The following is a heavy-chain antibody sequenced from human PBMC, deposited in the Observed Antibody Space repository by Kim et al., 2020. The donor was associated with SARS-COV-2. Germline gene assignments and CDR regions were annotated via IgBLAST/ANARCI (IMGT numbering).Heavy chain of an antibody. D-gene: IGHD3-10*01. Sequence: SETLSLTCTVSGGSISSSSYYWGWIRQPPGKGLEWIGSIYYSGSTYYNPSLKSRVTISVDTSKNQFSLKLSSVTAADTAVYYCAGVRYYYGSGSHVDYWGQGTLVTVSS. CDR2: IYYSGST. J-gene: IGHJ4*02. V-gene: IGHV4-39*07. CDR3: AGVRYYYGSGSHVDY. CDR1: GGSISSSSYY.